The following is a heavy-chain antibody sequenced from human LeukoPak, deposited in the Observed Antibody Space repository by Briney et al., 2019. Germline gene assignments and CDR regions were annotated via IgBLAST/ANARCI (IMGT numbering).Heavy chain of an antibody. Sequence: GGSLRLSCSVSGFTFSTYVMHWVRQAPGKGLEYVSAISSNGDNTYYADSVKGRFTISRDNSKNTPYLQMSSLRADDTAVYYCVRGTGYWGQGTLVTVSS. CDR1: GFTFSTYV. V-gene: IGHV3-64D*06. CDR2: ISSNGDNT. J-gene: IGHJ4*02. CDR3: VRGTGY.